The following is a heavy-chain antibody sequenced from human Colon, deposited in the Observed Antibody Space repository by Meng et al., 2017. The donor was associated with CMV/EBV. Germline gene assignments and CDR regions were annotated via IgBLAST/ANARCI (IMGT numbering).Heavy chain of an antibody. J-gene: IGHJ4*02. D-gene: IGHD2-21*01. CDR3: AAYLWGYRY. V-gene: IGHV3-72*01. CDR1: GFTMGDHW. Sequence: GESLKISCAVSGFTMGDHWMDWVRQAPGKGLEWVGRYKKRGDNYIAEYGVSVKGRVSISRDDSKNSLRLQMNSLKTGDTAVYYCAAYLWGYRYWGQGTPVTVSS. CDR2: YKKRGDNYIA.